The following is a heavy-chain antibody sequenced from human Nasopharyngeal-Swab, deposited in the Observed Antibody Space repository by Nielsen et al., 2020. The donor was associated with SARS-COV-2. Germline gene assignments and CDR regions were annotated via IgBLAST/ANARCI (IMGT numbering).Heavy chain of an antibody. J-gene: IGHJ4*02. V-gene: IGHV3-53*01. CDR2: IYSGGNT. CDR3: AKEMSSSSAFDY. Sequence: GESLKISCAASGFTVSSNYMTWVRQAPGKGLEWVSIIYSGGNTYHADSVKGRFTISRDNSKNTLYLQMNSLRAEDTALYYCAKEMSSSSAFDYWGQGTLVTVSS. D-gene: IGHD6-6*01. CDR1: GFTVSSNY.